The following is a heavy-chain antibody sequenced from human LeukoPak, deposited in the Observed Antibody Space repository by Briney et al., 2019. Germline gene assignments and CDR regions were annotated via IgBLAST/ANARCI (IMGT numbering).Heavy chain of an antibody. V-gene: IGHV4-34*01. J-gene: IGHJ2*01. CDR3: VRLDQLIHDYWYFDL. CDR1: GGSFSGYY. D-gene: IGHD2-2*01. CDR2: ITRSGTT. Sequence: SETLSLTCAVYGGSFSGYYWSWIRQPPGKGLEWIEEITRSGTTNYNPSLKSRVTMSIDASKNQFSLRLSSVTAADTALYYCVRLDQLIHDYWYFDLWGRGILVAVSS.